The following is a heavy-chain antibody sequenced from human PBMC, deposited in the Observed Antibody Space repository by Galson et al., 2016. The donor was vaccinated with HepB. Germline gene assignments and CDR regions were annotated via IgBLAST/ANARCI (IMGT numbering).Heavy chain of an antibody. CDR1: GFIFKDYA. CDR3: AQEKASMSVGGTTFQH. D-gene: IGHD1-26*01. CDR2: ISWNSGSI. V-gene: IGHV3-9*01. Sequence: SLRLSCAASGFIFKDYAMHWVRQAPGKGLEWVSSISWNSGSIGYADSVKGGFTISRDNAKNSLYLQTNSLRAEDTAFYYCAQEKASMSVGGTTFQHWGQGTLGTVSS. J-gene: IGHJ1*01.